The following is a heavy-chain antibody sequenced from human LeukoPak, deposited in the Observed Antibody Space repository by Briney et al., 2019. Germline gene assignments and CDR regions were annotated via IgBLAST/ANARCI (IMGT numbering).Heavy chain of an antibody. Sequence: GGSLRLSCAASGFTFSSYGMHWVRQAPGKGLEWVAVISYDGSNKYYADSVKGRFTISRDNSKNTLYLQMNSLRAEDTAVYYCAKDYYDSSGYLQPNYYYYYGMDVWGQGTTVTVSS. CDR1: GFTFSSYG. D-gene: IGHD3-22*01. CDR3: AKDYYDSSGYLQPNYYYYYGMDV. V-gene: IGHV3-30*18. J-gene: IGHJ6*02. CDR2: ISYDGSNK.